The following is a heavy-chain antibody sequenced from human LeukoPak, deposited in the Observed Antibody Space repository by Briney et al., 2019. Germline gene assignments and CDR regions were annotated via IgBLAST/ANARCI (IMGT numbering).Heavy chain of an antibody. Sequence: SETLCLTCTVSGVSISSYYWSWVRQPAGKGLEWIGRIYTSGSTNYNPSLKSRVTMSVDTSKNQFSLKLSSVTAADTAVYYCARARRLATPIRFGEFWFDPWGQGTLVTVSS. CDR3: ARARRLATPIRFGEFWFDP. J-gene: IGHJ5*02. CDR1: GVSISSYY. V-gene: IGHV4-4*07. D-gene: IGHD3-10*01. CDR2: IYTSGST.